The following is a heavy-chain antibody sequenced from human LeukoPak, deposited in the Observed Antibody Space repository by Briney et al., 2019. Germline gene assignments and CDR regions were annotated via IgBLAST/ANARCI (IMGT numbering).Heavy chain of an antibody. V-gene: IGHV1-3*01. J-gene: IGHJ4*02. D-gene: IGHD2-21*02. CDR1: GYTFTSYA. Sequence: GASVKVSCKASGYTFTSYAMHWVRQAPGQRLEWMGWINAGNGNTKYSQKFQGRVTITRDTSASTAYMELSSLRSEDTAVYYCAREGCGGDCYSPYYFDYWGQGTLVTVSS. CDR2: INAGNGNT. CDR3: AREGCGGDCYSPYYFDY.